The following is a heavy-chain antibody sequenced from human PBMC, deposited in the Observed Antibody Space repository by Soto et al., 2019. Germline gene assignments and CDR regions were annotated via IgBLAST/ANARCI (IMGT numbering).Heavy chain of an antibody. D-gene: IGHD3-22*01. CDR2: INHSGST. J-gene: IGHJ4*02. CDR3: ARGRSITKIVVVRGYFDY. CDR1: GGSFSGYY. Sequence: QVQLQQWGAGLLKPSETLSLTCAVYGGSFSGYYWSWIRQPPGKGLEWIGEINHSGSTNYNPSLKSRVTISVDTSKNQFSLNLSSVTAADTAVYYCARGRSITKIVVVRGYFDYWGQGTLVTVSS. V-gene: IGHV4-34*01.